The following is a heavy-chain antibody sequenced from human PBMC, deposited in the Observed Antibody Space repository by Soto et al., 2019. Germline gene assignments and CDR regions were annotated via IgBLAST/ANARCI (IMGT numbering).Heavy chain of an antibody. Sequence: QVQLQESGPGLVKPSQTLSLTCTVSGDSISSGDYYWSWIRQFPGKGLEWIGYVYYSGSGHNNPSLKSRVVISVDTSKNEFSLELSSVTAADTAVYYCARANLVHAYWEWFDPWGQGTLVTVSS. CDR3: ARANLVHAYWEWFDP. V-gene: IGHV4-31*03. CDR1: GDSISSGDYY. CDR2: VYYSGSG. D-gene: IGHD3-16*01. J-gene: IGHJ5*02.